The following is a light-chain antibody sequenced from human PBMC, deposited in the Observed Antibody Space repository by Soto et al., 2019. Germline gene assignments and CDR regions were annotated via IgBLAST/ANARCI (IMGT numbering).Light chain of an antibody. CDR3: QQYYSYPLLT. Sequence: AIRMTQSPSSFSASTGDRVTITCRASQGISSYLAWYQQKPGKAPKLLIYAASTLQSGVPSRFSGSGSGTDFTLTISCLQSEDFATYYCQQYYSYPLLTFGGGTKVEFK. CDR1: QGISSY. J-gene: IGKJ4*01. V-gene: IGKV1-8*01. CDR2: AAS.